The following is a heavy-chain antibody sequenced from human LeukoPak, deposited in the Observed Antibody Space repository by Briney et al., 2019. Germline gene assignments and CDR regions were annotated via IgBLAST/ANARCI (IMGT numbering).Heavy chain of an antibody. CDR1: GFTFSSYE. J-gene: IGHJ3*02. CDR3: ARDPGTTQTLHDAFDI. V-gene: IGHV3-7*01. D-gene: IGHD1-7*01. Sequence: GGSLRLSCAASGFTFSSYEMNWVRQAPGKGLEWVANIKQDGSEKYYVDSVKGRFTISRDNAKNSLYLQMNSLRAEDTAVYYCARDPGTTQTLHDAFDIWGQGTMVTVSS. CDR2: IKQDGSEK.